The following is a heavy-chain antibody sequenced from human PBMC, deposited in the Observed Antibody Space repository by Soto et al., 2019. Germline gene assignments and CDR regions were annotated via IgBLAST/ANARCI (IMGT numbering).Heavy chain of an antibody. Sequence: EVQLLESGGGLVQPGGSLRLSCAASGFTFSSYAMSWVRQAPGKGLEWVSAISGGGGSTDYVDSVKGRFTISRDNSKNSLYLQMNSLRTEDTALYYCAKDRIAAAGTIYDYWGQGTLVTVSS. J-gene: IGHJ4*02. D-gene: IGHD6-13*01. CDR1: GFTFSSYA. V-gene: IGHV3-23*01. CDR2: ISGGGGST. CDR3: AKDRIAAAGTIYDY.